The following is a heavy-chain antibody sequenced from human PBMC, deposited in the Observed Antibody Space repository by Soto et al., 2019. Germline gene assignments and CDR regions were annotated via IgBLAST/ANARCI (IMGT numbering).Heavy chain of an antibody. CDR3: ARATYYYGSVNYELGMDV. D-gene: IGHD3-10*01. CDR1: GGSISSYY. V-gene: IGHV4-59*01. J-gene: IGHJ6*02. Sequence: AETLSLTCTVSGGSISSYYWSWIRQPPGKGLEWIGYIYYSGSTNYNPSLKSRGTISVDTAKNHISLKLSSVTAAHTAVYYCARATYYYGSVNYELGMDVWGQGTTVTVYS. CDR2: IYYSGST.